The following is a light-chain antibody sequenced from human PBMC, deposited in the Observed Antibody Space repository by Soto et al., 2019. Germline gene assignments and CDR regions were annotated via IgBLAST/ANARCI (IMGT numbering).Light chain of an antibody. Sequence: EIVLTQSPGTLSLSPGERATLSCRASQSVSSSYLAWYQQKPGQAPRLLIYGASSRATGIPDRFSGSGSGTDFTLTISRLEPEDFAVYYCPQYGSSPPWKFGQGTKVEIK. CDR3: PQYGSSPPWK. CDR2: GAS. J-gene: IGKJ1*01. CDR1: QSVSSSY. V-gene: IGKV3-20*01.